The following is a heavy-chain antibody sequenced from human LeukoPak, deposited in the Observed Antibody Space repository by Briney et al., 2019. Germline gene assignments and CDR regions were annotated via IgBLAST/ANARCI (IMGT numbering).Heavy chain of an antibody. CDR1: GYTLTELS. Sequence: ASVKVSCKVSGYTLTELSMHWVRQAPGKGLEWMGGFDPEDGETIYAQKFQGRVTMTEDTSTDTAYMELSSLRSEDTAVYYCATFLGSSGGVDYWGQGTLVTVSS. J-gene: IGHJ4*02. CDR3: ATFLGSSGGVDY. CDR2: FDPEDGET. V-gene: IGHV1-24*01. D-gene: IGHD2-15*01.